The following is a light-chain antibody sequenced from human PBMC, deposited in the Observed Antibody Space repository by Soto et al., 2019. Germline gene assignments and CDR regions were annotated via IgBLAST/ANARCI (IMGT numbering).Light chain of an antibody. CDR3: QQYNNWPREYT. Sequence: EIVMTQSPATLSVSPGERATLSCRASQSVSSNLAWYQQKPGQAPRLLIHGASTRATDIPARFSGSGSGTEFTLTISSLQSEDSAVYYCQQYNNWPREYTFGQGTKLEIK. CDR1: QSVSSN. CDR2: GAS. V-gene: IGKV3-15*01. J-gene: IGKJ2*01.